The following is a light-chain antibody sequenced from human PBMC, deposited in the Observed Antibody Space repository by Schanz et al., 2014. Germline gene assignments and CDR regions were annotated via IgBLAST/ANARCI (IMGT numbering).Light chain of an antibody. CDR3: CSYAGSYTVV. CDR1: SSDVGGYNY. V-gene: IGLV2-14*03. CDR2: DVS. J-gene: IGLJ2*01. Sequence: QSALTQPASVSGSPGQSITISCTGTSSDVGGYNYVSWYQQYPGKAPKLMIYDVSNRPSGVSNRFSGSKSGNTASLTISGLQAEDEADYYCCSYAGSYTVVFGGGTKLTVL.